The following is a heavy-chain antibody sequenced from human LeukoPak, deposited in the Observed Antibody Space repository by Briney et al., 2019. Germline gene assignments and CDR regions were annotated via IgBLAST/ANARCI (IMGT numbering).Heavy chain of an antibody. CDR3: ARGVWFGKSPIHNWFDP. Sequence: ASVKVSCKASGYTFTSYGISWVRQAPGQGLEWMGWISAYNGNTNYAQKLQGRVTMTTDTSTSTAYMELRSLRSDDTAVYYCARGVWFGKSPIHNWFDPWGQGTLVTVSS. D-gene: IGHD3-10*01. J-gene: IGHJ5*02. CDR2: ISAYNGNT. CDR1: GYTFTSYG. V-gene: IGHV1-18*01.